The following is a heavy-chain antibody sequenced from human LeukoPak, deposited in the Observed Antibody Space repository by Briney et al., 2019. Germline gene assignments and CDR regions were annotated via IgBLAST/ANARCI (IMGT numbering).Heavy chain of an antibody. CDR3: ARDSGSTVGRWVY. V-gene: IGHV3-30*04. D-gene: IGHD4-23*01. J-gene: IGHJ4*02. Sequence: PGGSLRLSCAASGFTFSSYAVHWVRQAPGKGLEWVAVISYDGSNKYYADSAKGRFTISRDNAKNSLYLQMNSLRAEDTAVYYCARDSGSTVGRWVYWGQGTLVTVSS. CDR2: ISYDGSNK. CDR1: GFTFSSYA.